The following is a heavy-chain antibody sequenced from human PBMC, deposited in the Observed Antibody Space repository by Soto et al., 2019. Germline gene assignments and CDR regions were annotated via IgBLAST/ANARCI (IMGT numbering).Heavy chain of an antibody. Sequence: QVQLQESGPRLVKPSQDLSLTCTVSGGSINSGAYHWSWVRQHPGKGLEWIGAISYRGTTYSNPSLQSRMTMSVDPSKTQLSVKLSSVNAADTAVYYCARMSATGTRWFDPWGPGTLVTVSS. CDR2: ISYRGTT. D-gene: IGHD1-1*01. CDR3: ARMSATGTRWFDP. J-gene: IGHJ5*02. CDR1: GGSINSGAYH. V-gene: IGHV4-31*03.